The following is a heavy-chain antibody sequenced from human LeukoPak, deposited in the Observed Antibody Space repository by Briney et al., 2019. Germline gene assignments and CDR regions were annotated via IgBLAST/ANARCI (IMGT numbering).Heavy chain of an antibody. Sequence: PSETLSLTCAVYGGSFSGYYWSWIRQPPGKGLEWIGEINHSGSTNYNPSHKSRVTISVDTSKNQFSLKLSSVTAADTAVYYCARQPAWNYYGSGSFDFDYWGQGTLVTVSS. CDR1: GGSFSGYY. J-gene: IGHJ4*02. CDR2: INHSGST. D-gene: IGHD3-10*01. V-gene: IGHV4-34*01. CDR3: ARQPAWNYYGSGSFDFDY.